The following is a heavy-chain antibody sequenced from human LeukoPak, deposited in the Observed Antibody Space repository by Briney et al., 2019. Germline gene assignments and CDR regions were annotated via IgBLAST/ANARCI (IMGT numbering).Heavy chain of an antibody. CDR1: GYTFTSYG. Sequence: ASVKVSCKASGYTFTSYGISWVRQAPGQGLEWMGWISAYNGNTNYAQKLQGRVTMTTDTSTSTAYMELRSLRSADTAVYYCARDRFRYCSSTSCQKLNWFDPWGQGTLVTVSS. V-gene: IGHV1-18*01. D-gene: IGHD2-2*01. CDR3: ARDRFRYCSSTSCQKLNWFDP. J-gene: IGHJ5*02. CDR2: ISAYNGNT.